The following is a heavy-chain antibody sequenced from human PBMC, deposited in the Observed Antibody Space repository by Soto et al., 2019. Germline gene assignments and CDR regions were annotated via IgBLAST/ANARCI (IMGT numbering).Heavy chain of an antibody. CDR3: ASGRPAFPFDY. J-gene: IGHJ4*02. CDR1: GGSISSYY. D-gene: IGHD3-3*02. CDR2: IYYSGST. Sequence: SETLSLTCTVSGGSISSYYWSWIRQPPGKGLEWIGYIYYSGSTNYNPSLKSRVTISVDTSKNQFSLKLSSVTAADTALYYCASGRPAFPFDYWGQGTLVTVSS. V-gene: IGHV4-59*01.